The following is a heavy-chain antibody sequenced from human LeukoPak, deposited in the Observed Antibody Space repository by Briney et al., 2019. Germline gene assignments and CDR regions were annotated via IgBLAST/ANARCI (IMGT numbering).Heavy chain of an antibody. V-gene: IGHV4-59*01. CDR1: GGSISSYC. CDR2: IYYSGST. D-gene: IGHD6-19*01. J-gene: IGHJ4*02. Sequence: SETLSLTCTVSGGSISSYCWSWIRQPPGKGLEWIGYIYYSGSTNYNPSLKSRVTISVDTSKNQFSLKLSSVTAADTAVYYCASSVAGRAAYDYWGQGTLVTVSS. CDR3: ASSVAGRAAYDY.